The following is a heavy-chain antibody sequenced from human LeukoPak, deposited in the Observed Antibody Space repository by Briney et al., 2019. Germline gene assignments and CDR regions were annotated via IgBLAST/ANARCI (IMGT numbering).Heavy chain of an antibody. Sequence: GGSLRLSCAASGFTFSIYSMSWVRQAPGKGLEWVSSISSSSTYIYYADSVKGRFTISRDNAKSSLYLQMNTLRAEDTAVYYCARGYTSSWQAFDVWGQGTMVTVSS. CDR2: ISSSSTYI. J-gene: IGHJ3*01. V-gene: IGHV3-21*01. D-gene: IGHD6-13*01. CDR1: GFTFSIYS. CDR3: ARGYTSSWQAFDV.